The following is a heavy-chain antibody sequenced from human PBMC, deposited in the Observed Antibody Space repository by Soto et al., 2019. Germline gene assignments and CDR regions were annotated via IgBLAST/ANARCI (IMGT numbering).Heavy chain of an antibody. CDR3: ARGRVGGGSGLTYFDY. V-gene: IGHV3-33*01. Sequence: PGGSLRLSCAASGFTFSDSSMHWVRQAPGKGLEWVAVIWCDGSSEYYADSVKGRFTVFRDNSKNTLYLQMNSLRAEDSAVYFCARGRVGGGSGLTYFDYWGQGTQVTVSS. D-gene: IGHD1-1*01. CDR1: GFTFSDSS. J-gene: IGHJ4*01. CDR2: IWCDGSSE.